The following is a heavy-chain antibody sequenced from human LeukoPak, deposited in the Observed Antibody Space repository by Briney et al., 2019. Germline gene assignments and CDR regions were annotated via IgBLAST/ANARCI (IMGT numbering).Heavy chain of an antibody. V-gene: IGHV4-59*08. D-gene: IGHD3-3*01. J-gene: IGHJ4*02. CDR3: ASLPRSGFPYYFDY. CDR2: IYYSGST. CDR1: GGSISSYY. Sequence: SETLSLTCTVSGGSISSYYWSWIRQPPGKGLEWIGYIYYSGSTYYNPSLKSRDTISVDTSKNQFSLRLSPATAADTAVYYCASLPRSGFPYYFDYWGQGTLVTVSS.